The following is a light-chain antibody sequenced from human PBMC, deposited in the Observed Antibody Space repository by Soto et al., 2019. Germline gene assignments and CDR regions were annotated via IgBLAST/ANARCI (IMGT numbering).Light chain of an antibody. V-gene: IGLV3-1*01. CDR2: QDT. Sequence: SSELTQPPSVSVSPGQTASITCSGDKLGDKYVCWYQQKPGQSPVLIIYQDTKRPSGIPERFSGSNSGNTATLTISGTQAMDEADYYCQAWDFTTANYVFGTGTKLTVL. CDR3: QAWDFTTANYV. CDR1: KLGDKY. J-gene: IGLJ1*01.